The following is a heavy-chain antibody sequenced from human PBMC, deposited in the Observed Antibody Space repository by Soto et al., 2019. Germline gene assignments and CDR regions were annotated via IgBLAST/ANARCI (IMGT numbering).Heavy chain of an antibody. Sequence: QVQLQESGPGLVKPSQTLSLTCTVSGGSISSGDYYWSWIRQPPGKGLEWIAYMFYSGSPYYKPSLKSRVTISVDTSKTQFSLKLSSVTAADTAVYYCARADDYKGWYFDLWGRGTLVTVSS. J-gene: IGHJ2*01. D-gene: IGHD4-4*01. CDR3: ARADDYKGWYFDL. CDR2: MFYSGSP. V-gene: IGHV4-30-4*01. CDR1: GGSISSGDYY.